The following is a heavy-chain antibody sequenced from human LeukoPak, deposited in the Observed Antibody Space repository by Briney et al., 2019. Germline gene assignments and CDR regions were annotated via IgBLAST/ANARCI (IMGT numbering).Heavy chain of an antibody. J-gene: IGHJ4*02. V-gene: IGHV1-46*01. Sequence: ASVKVSCKASGYTFTSYYMHWVRQAPGQGLEWMGIINPSGGSTSYAQKFQGRVTMTRDTSTSTVYMELSSLRAEDTAVYYCARLLAYDSSGSYHGYFHYWGQGTLVTVSS. CDR2: INPSGGST. CDR3: ARLLAYDSSGSYHGYFHY. CDR1: GYTFTSYY. D-gene: IGHD3-22*01.